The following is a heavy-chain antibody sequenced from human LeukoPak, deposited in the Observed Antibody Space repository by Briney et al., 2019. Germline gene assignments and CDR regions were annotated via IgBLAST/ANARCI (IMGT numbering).Heavy chain of an antibody. CDR2: MSYSGTT. D-gene: IGHD3-10*01. V-gene: IGHV4-39*01. J-gene: IGHJ4*02. CDR3: ANRGIYGYFNF. CDR1: GGSITDSIYY. Sequence: PSETLSLTCSVTGGSITDSIYYWGWVRQPPGKGLEWIGSMSYSGTTYYNPSLKSRVIIFADTSKSQFSLRLASVTAADTAVYYCANRGIYGYFNFWGQGTLVTVSS.